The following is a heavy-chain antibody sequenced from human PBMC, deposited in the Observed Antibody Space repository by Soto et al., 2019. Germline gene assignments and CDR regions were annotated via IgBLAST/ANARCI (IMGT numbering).Heavy chain of an antibody. V-gene: IGHV4-30-4*01. D-gene: IGHD2-2*01. CDR1: GGSISSGGSY. CDR2: IYYSGNT. J-gene: IGHJ4*02. CDR3: VRHCSTTKCPFDY. Sequence: SETLSLTCTVSGGSISSGGSYWGWICQPPGKGLEWIGYIYYSGNTYFNPSLKSRVTLSVDTSKNQFSLNLSSVTAADTAVYYCVRHCSTTKCPFDYWGQGTLVTVSS.